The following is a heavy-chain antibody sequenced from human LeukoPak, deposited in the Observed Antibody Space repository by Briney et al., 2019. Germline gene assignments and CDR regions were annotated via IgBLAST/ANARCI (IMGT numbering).Heavy chain of an antibody. CDR3: AKFKGGAVASFYFDY. CDR1: GFTFSSFA. J-gene: IGHJ4*02. D-gene: IGHD6-19*01. Sequence: GGSLRLSCAASGFTFSSFAMSWVRQAPGKGLEWVSAISGGAYSTYYADSVKGRFTISRDNSKNTLYLQMNSLRADDTAVYYCAKFKGGAVASFYFDYWGQGTLVTVSS. CDR2: ISGGAYST. V-gene: IGHV3-23*01.